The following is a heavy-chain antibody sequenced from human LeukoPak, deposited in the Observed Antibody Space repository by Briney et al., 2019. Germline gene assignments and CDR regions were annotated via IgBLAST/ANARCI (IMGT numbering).Heavy chain of an antibody. V-gene: IGHV1-69*01. D-gene: IGHD7-27*01. Sequence: SVKVSCKASGGTFSSYAISWVRQAPGQGLEWMGGIIPIFGTANYAQKFQGRVTITADESTSTAYMELSSLSSEDTAVHYCARGPDLGAFDIWGQGTMVTVSS. J-gene: IGHJ3*02. CDR3: ARGPDLGAFDI. CDR2: IIPIFGTA. CDR1: GGTFSSYA.